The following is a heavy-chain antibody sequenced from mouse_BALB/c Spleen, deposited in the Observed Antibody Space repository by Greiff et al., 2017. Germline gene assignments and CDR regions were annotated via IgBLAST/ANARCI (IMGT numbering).Heavy chain of an antibody. V-gene: IGHV1-14*01. Sequence: VQLKESGPELVKPGASVKMSCKASGYTFTSYVMHWVKQKPGQGLEWIGYINPYNDGTKYNEKFKGKATLTSDKSSSTAYMELSSLTSEDSAVYYCARGGYGSSYGFAYWGQGTLVTVSA. D-gene: IGHD1-1*01. CDR3: ARGGYGSSYGFAY. J-gene: IGHJ3*01. CDR2: INPYNDGT. CDR1: GYTFTSYV.